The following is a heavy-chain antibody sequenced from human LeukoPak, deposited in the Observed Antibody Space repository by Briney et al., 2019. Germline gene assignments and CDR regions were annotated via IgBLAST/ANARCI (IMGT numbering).Heavy chain of an antibody. CDR3: ARVRSAAAVDY. CDR2: INNDGSST. J-gene: IGHJ4*02. V-gene: IGHV3-74*01. CDR1: GFTFSSYW. Sequence: GGSLRLSCAASGFTFSSYWMHWVRQAPGRGLVWVTRINNDGSSTSYADSVKGRFTISRDNAKNTLHLQMNSLRAEDTAVYYCARVRSAAAVDYWGQGTLVTVSS.